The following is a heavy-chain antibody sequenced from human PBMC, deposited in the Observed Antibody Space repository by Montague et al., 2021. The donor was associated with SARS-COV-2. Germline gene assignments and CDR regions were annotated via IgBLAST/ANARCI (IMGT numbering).Heavy chain of an antibody. J-gene: IGHJ4*02. CDR3: AWVRTEQWLALGFDY. D-gene: IGHD6-19*01. Sequence: PALVKPTQTLTLTCTFSGFSLRTSGMCVSWIRQPPGKALEWLVLIDWDDDKYYCTSLETRLNISRDTSKNQVVLTMTNMDPVDTATYYCAWVRTEQWLALGFDYWGQGTLVTVSS. CDR1: GFSLRTSGMC. CDR2: IDWDDDK. V-gene: IGHV2-70*01.